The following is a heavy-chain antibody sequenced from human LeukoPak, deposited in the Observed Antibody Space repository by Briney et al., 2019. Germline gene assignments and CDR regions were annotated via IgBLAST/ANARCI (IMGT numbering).Heavy chain of an antibody. CDR2: IISFFGAA. J-gene: IGHJ3*02. CDR1: GGTFNSSG. Sequence: ASVKVSCKASGGTFNSSGISWVRQAPGQGLEWMGGIISFFGAAHYIQKFQGRLTITADESTSTAYMELSSLRSDDTAVYYCASGLAVANGAFDIWGQGTMVTVSS. V-gene: IGHV1-69*13. CDR3: ASGLAVANGAFDI. D-gene: IGHD6-19*01.